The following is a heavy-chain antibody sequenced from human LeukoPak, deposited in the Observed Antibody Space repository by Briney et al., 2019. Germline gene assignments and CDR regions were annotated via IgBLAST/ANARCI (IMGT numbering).Heavy chain of an antibody. J-gene: IGHJ5*02. Sequence: SETLSLTCAVYGGSFSGYYWSWIGQPPGKGLEWIGEINHSGSTNYNPSLKSRVTISVDTSKNQFSLKLSSVTAADTAVYYCASVPGWFDPWGQGTLVTVSS. V-gene: IGHV4-34*01. CDR1: GGSFSGYY. D-gene: IGHD1-1*01. CDR2: INHSGST. CDR3: ASVPGWFDP.